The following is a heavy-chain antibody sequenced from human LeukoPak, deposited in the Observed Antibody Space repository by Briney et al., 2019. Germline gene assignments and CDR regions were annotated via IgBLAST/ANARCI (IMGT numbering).Heavy chain of an antibody. V-gene: IGHV4-4*07. D-gene: IGHD2-8*01. J-gene: IGHJ4*02. CDR1: GVSVTSFY. CDR2: FLSSGKK. Sequence: WETLSLTCTVSGVSVTSFYWSWIRQPAGKGLEWIGRFLSSGKKNYNPSFKSRATISVDKSENQFSLKLTSVTAADTAVYYCARFSGTYGHDFWGQGTLVSVSS. CDR3: ARFSGTYGHDF.